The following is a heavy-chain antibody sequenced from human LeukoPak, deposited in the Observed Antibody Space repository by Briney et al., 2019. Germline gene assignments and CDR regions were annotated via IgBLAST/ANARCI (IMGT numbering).Heavy chain of an antibody. CDR2: IKSEGSIT. J-gene: IGHJ5*02. D-gene: IGHD1-26*01. V-gene: IGHV3-74*01. CDR1: GFTFSNYW. Sequence: GGSLRLSCAASGFTFSNYWMHWVRQAPGKGLVWVSRIKSEGSITNYADSVKGRFTISRDNAKNTLYLQMNSLRAEDTAVYYCARRRAVGGFDPWGQGTLVTVSS. CDR3: ARRRAVGGFDP.